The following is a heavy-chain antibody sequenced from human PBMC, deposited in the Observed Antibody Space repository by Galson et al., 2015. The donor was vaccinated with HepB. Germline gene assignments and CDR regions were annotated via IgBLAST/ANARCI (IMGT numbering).Heavy chain of an antibody. V-gene: IGHV3-30-3*01. CDR1: GFTFSSYA. J-gene: IGHJ3*02. Sequence: SLRLSCAASGFTFSSYAMHWVRQAPGKGLEWVAVISYDGSNKYYADSVKGRFTISRDNSKNTLYLQMNSLRAEDTAVYYCARGRLIVVVPAAIRVSPEGAFDIWGQGTMVTVSS. D-gene: IGHD2-2*02. CDR3: ARGRLIVVVPAAIRVSPEGAFDI. CDR2: ISYDGSNK.